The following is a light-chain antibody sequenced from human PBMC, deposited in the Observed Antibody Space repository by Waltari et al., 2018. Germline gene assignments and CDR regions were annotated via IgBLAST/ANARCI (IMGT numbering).Light chain of an antibody. CDR1: QYISDY. CDR2: AAS. J-gene: IGKJ4*01. V-gene: IGKV1-39*01. Sequence: DIQMTQSPSSLSASVGDRVSIACRASQYISDYLNWYQQKPGKAPKLLISAASSLQSGVPSRFSGSWSWTVFTLTINNLQPEDFATYYCQQSKNAPLPFRRGTRVEV. CDR3: QQSKNAPLP.